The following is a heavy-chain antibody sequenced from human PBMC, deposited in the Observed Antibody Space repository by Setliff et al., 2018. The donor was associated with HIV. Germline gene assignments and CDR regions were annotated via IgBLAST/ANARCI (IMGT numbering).Heavy chain of an antibody. CDR1: DGSINSHY. CDR3: ATALESYYFLGLDAFDI. Sequence: SETLSLTCTVSDGSINSHYWSWIRQPPGKRLEWIGYIHSYGSTDYNPSLESRVTISVDTSKNQLSLKLRSVAAADTAVYYCATALESYYFLGLDAFDIWGQGTMVTVSS. V-gene: IGHV4-59*11. CDR2: IHSYGST. J-gene: IGHJ3*02. D-gene: IGHD1-26*01.